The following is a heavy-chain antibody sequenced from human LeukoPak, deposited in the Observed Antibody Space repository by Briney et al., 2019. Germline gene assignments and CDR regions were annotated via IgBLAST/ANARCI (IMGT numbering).Heavy chain of an antibody. J-gene: IGHJ4*02. CDR1: GFRFHDYG. D-gene: IGHD2-15*01. Sequence: PGGSLRLSCVASGFRFHDYGMSWVRQAPGEGLEWVGGIKWNGGSIGYADSVNGRFTISRDNAKHSLYLQMNSLRAEDTALYYCTSGYNSVGGYYFDYWGQGTLVTVSS. CDR2: IKWNGGSI. V-gene: IGHV3-20*04. CDR3: TSGYNSVGGYYFDY.